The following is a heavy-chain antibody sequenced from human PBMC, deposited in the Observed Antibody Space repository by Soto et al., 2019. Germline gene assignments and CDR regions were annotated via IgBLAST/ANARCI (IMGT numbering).Heavy chain of an antibody. Sequence: QVQLQESGPGLVKPSETLSLTCTVSGGSISSYYWSWIRQPPGKGLEWIGYIYYSGSTNYNPSLKSRVTTSVDPSKNQFSLKLSSVTAADTAVYYCARDSGYCTNGVCYYFDYWGQGTLVTVSS. V-gene: IGHV4-59*01. CDR1: GGSISSYY. J-gene: IGHJ4*02. CDR2: IYYSGST. D-gene: IGHD2-8*01. CDR3: ARDSGYCTNGVCYYFDY.